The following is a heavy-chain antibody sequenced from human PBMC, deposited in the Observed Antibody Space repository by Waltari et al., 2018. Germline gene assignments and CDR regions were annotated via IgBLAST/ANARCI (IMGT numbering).Heavy chain of an antibody. J-gene: IGHJ4*02. Sequence: QVQMVQSGAEVKKPGASVRVSCKASGYTFTSFGLNWVRQAPGQGLEWMGWISGYRGDAKFAQKVQGRLTMTTDASTSTADMELRSRESDDTGVYYCARDGVTLFGVVIAEGNYFDYWGQGTLLTVSS. V-gene: IGHV1-18*01. D-gene: IGHD3-3*01. CDR2: ISGYRGDA. CDR1: GYTFTSFG. CDR3: ARDGVTLFGVVIAEGNYFDY.